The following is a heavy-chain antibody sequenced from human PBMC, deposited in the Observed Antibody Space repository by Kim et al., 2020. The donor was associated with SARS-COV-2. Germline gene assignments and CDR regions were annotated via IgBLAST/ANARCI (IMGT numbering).Heavy chain of an antibody. CDR2: IKEDGGEK. V-gene: IGHV3-7*03. CDR3: VRWAPGFDY. Sequence: GGSLRLSCVTSGFTFSRYWMNWVRQAPGKGLEWVANIKEDGGEKYYVDSVKGRFTVSRDNAKNSLYLQMNSLRAEDTAVYYCVRWAPGFDYWGQGTLVT. CDR1: GFTFSRYW. J-gene: IGHJ4*02.